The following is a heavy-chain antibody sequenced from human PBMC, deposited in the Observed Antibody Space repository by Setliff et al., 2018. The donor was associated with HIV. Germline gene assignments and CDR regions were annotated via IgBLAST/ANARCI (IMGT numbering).Heavy chain of an antibody. Sequence: PGGSLRLSCAASGFVFSDHSLHWVRQVPGEGLEWLSYISATGTTVSYADSVRGRFIISRDSVKSELYLQMKSLRVEDTALYYCVRDQLRWPERWDFDFWGQGTLVTVSS. CDR2: ISATGTTV. D-gene: IGHD1-26*01. V-gene: IGHV3-48*01. J-gene: IGHJ4*02. CDR3: VRDQLRWPERWDFDF. CDR1: GFVFSDHS.